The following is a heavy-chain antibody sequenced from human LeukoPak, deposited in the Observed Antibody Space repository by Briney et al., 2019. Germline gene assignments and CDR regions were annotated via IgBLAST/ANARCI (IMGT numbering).Heavy chain of an antibody. V-gene: IGHV3-9*03. Sequence: PGTSLILSCAASGCTVGDYAMQCTRQTARKGLGRVSGIGWNSGSIGYADSVKGRFTISRDNAKNSLYLQMNSLRAEDMALYYCAKDMFSSGYSPFDYWGQGTLVTVSS. CDR3: AKDMFSSGYSPFDY. CDR1: GCTVGDYA. CDR2: IGWNSGSI. D-gene: IGHD3-22*01. J-gene: IGHJ4*02.